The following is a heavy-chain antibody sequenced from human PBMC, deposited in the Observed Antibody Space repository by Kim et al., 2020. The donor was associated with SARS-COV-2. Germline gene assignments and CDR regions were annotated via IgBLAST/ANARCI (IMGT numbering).Heavy chain of an antibody. V-gene: IGHV1-24*01. CDR2: FDPEDGET. J-gene: IGHJ1*01. D-gene: IGHD6-13*01. CDR1: GYTLTELS. Sequence: ASVKVSCKVSGYTLTELSMHWVRQAPGKGLEWMGGFDPEDGETIYAQKFQGRVTMTEDTSTDTAYMELSSLRSEDTAVYYCATDYQIAAAGPGGEYFQHWGQGTLVTVSS. CDR3: ATDYQIAAAGPGGEYFQH.